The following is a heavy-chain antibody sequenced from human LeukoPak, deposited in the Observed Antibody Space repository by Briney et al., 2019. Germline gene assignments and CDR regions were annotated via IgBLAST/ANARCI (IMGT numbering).Heavy chain of an antibody. CDR3: AREGSVAGTSGFDP. D-gene: IGHD6-19*01. Sequence: PSETLSLTCAVYGGSFSGYYWSWIRQPPGKGLERIGEINHSGSTNYNPSLKSRVTISVDTSKNQFSLKLSSVTAADTAVYYCAREGSVAGTSGFDPWGQGTLVTVSS. V-gene: IGHV4-34*01. CDR2: INHSGST. CDR1: GGSFSGYY. J-gene: IGHJ5*02.